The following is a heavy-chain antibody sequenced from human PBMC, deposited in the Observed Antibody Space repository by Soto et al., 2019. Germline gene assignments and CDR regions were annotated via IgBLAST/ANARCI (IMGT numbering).Heavy chain of an antibody. CDR3: AHRSSLTLHGTSGYIFEY. CDR1: GFSLSTTGEG. V-gene: IGHV2-5*01. J-gene: IGHJ4*02. CDR2: IYWNDDN. D-gene: IGHD3-22*01. Sequence: SGPTLVNPRQTLTLTCVFSGFSLSTTGEGVAWIRQPPGKALEWLAVIYWNDDNRYSPSLKSRLTVTKDTSKNRVVLTMTNIDPVDTATYFCAHRSSLTLHGTSGYIFEYWGQGLLVTVSS.